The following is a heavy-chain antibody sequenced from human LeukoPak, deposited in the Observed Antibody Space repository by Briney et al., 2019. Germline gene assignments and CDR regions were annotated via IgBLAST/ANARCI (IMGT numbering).Heavy chain of an antibody. V-gene: IGHV4-61*02. D-gene: IGHD1-26*01. Sequence: PSQTLSLTCTVSGGSISSGSYYWSWIRQPAGKGLEWIGRIDTSGSTNYNPSLKSRVTISVDTSKNQFSLKLSSVTAADTAVYYCARDHGWEAFDIWGQGTMVTVSS. J-gene: IGHJ3*02. CDR3: ARDHGWEAFDI. CDR1: GGSISSGSYY. CDR2: IDTSGST.